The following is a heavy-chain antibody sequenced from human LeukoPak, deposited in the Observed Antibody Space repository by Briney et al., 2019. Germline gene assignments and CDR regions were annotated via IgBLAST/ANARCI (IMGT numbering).Heavy chain of an antibody. D-gene: IGHD1-26*01. CDR2: ITWNGGST. CDR3: ARAKFSAYTGNPGARKSSYDMDV. Sequence: GGSLRLSCAASGFTFDDYGMSWVRQAPGKGLEWVSGITWNGGSTNYADSVKGRFTISRDNAKNSLYLQMNSLRAEDTAVYYCARAKFSAYTGNPGARKSSYDMDVWGKGTTVTVSS. V-gene: IGHV3-20*04. CDR1: GFTFDDYG. J-gene: IGHJ6*03.